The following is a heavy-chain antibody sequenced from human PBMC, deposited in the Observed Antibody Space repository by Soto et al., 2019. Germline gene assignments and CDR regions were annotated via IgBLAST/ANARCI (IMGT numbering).Heavy chain of an antibody. D-gene: IGHD1-26*01. Sequence: SETLSLTCTVSGDSFRSYYWSWIRQPAGKGLEWIGRIQSSGSTNYNPSFKSRVTMSVDTSKIQFSLKLSSVTAADTAVYYCAREGGYSGNYYTPFDYWGQGTLVTVSS. CDR3: AREGGYSGNYYTPFDY. V-gene: IGHV4-4*07. CDR1: GDSFRSYY. J-gene: IGHJ4*02. CDR2: IQSSGST.